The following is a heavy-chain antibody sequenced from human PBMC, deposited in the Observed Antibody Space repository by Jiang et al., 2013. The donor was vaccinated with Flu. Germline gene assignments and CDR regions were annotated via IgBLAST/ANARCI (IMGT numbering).Heavy chain of an antibody. CDR2: IYPGDSDT. V-gene: IGHV5-51*01. J-gene: IGHJ4*02. CDR3: ARAPARLRAGLWFGEFFAY. CDR1: GYTFTSYW. Sequence: QLVESGAEVKKPGESLKISCKGSGYTFTSYWIGWVRQMPGKGLEWMGIIYPGDSDTRYSPSFQGQVTISADKSISTAYLQWSSLKASDTAMYYCARAPARLRAGLWFGEFFAYWGQGTLVTVSS. D-gene: IGHD3-10*01.